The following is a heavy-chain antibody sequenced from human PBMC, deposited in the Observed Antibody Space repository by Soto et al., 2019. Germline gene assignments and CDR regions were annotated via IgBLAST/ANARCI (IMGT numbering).Heavy chain of an antibody. Sequence: QVQLVQSGAEMKKPGSSVKVSCQCSGGTFNTYAMNWVRQAPGQGPEWMGDISPMFGAANYAPKFQGRVTITPDDSTGTADRQLSCLTSEDTALYFCAREIQVHTPAFVYWGQGTLVTVSS. CDR2: ISPMFGAA. CDR3: AREIQVHTPAFVY. V-gene: IGHV1-69*19. D-gene: IGHD3-10*01. J-gene: IGHJ4*02. CDR1: GGTFNTYA.